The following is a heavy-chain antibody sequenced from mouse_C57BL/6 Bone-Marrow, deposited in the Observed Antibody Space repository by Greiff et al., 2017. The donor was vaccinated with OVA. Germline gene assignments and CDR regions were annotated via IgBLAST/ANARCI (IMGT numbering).Heavy chain of an antibody. D-gene: IGHD3-2*02. CDR2: IYPSDSET. Sequence: QVHVKQSGAELVRPGSSVKLSCKASGYTFTSYWMDWVKQRPGQGLEWIGNIYPSDSETHYNQKFKDKATLTVDKSSSTAYMQLSSLTSEDSAVYYCARRAQATWFAYWGQGTLVTVSA. V-gene: IGHV1-61*01. CDR3: ARRAQATWFAY. J-gene: IGHJ3*01. CDR1: GYTFTSYW.